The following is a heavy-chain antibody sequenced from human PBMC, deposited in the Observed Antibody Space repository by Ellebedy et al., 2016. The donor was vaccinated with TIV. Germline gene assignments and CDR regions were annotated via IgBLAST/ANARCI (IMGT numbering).Heavy chain of an antibody. D-gene: IGHD3-10*01. J-gene: IGHJ5*02. Sequence: GSLRLXXTVSGGSISSSSYYWGWIRQPPGKGLEWIGSIYYSGSTYYNPSLNSRVTISVDTSKNQFSLKLSSVTAADTAVYYCARVVVRGVITIDPWGQGTLVTVSS. CDR2: IYYSGST. V-gene: IGHV4-39*01. CDR3: ARVVVRGVITIDP. CDR1: GGSISSSSYY.